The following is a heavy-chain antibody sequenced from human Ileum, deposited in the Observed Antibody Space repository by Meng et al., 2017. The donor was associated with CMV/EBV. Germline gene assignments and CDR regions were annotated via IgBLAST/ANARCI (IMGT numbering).Heavy chain of an antibody. CDR1: GFTVRDDK. CDR2: ISGNGYVT. D-gene: IGHD6-19*01. V-gene: IGHV3-23*01. Sequence: VAWGFTVRDDKVNGDSQEQGKGLKGESSISGNGYVTHYAESVKGRFTISRDNSKNTVFLQMNNLGAEDAAIYYCAKDRSSGWSAFDPWGQGTLVTVSS. J-gene: IGHJ5*02. CDR3: AKDRSSGWSAFDP.